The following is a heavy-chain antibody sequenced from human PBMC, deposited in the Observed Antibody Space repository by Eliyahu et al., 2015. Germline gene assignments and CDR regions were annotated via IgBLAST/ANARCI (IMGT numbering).Heavy chain of an antibody. CDR2: TYYSSKWYN. Sequence: QVQLQQSGPGLVKPSQTLSLTCAISGDSXXXNXAXAAWTWIRQSPSRGLEWLGRTYYSSKWYNDYAVSVKSRITINPDTSRNQFSLHLNSVTPDDTAVYYCARAISSGWVHYFDYWGQGTLVTVSS. V-gene: IGHV6-1*01. CDR1: GDSXXXNXAXAA. D-gene: IGHD6-19*01. J-gene: IGHJ4*02. CDR3: ARAISSGWVHYFDY.